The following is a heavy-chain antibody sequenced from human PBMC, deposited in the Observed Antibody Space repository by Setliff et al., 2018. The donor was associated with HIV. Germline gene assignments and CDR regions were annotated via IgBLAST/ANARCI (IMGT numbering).Heavy chain of an antibody. V-gene: IGHV4-34*01. Sequence: PSETLSLTCAVYGGSFSGYYWSWIRQPPGKGLEWIGEINHSGSTNYNPSLKSRVTISIDTFKNQFSLNMSSVTAADTAVYYCARGKQWLPHVYWGQGNLVTVSS. D-gene: IGHD6-19*01. CDR3: ARGKQWLPHVY. J-gene: IGHJ4*02. CDR1: GGSFSGYY. CDR2: INHSGST.